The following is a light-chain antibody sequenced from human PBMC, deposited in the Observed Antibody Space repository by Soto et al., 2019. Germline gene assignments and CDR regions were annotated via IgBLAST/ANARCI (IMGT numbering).Light chain of an antibody. Sequence: QSALTQPRSVSGSPGQSVTISCTGNSSDVGGYNYVSWYQQHPGKTPKLMIYDVSKRPSGVPDHFSGSKSGNTASLTISGLQATDEAYYYCCSYAGSYTVFGGGTKLTVL. V-gene: IGLV2-11*01. CDR1: SSDVGGYNY. J-gene: IGLJ3*02. CDR2: DVS. CDR3: CSYAGSYTV.